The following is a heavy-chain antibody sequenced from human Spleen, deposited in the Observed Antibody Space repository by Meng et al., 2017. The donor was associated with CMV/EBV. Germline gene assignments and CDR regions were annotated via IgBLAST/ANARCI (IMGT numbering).Heavy chain of an antibody. D-gene: IGHD3-9*01. CDR2: INTNTGNP. CDR3: ARAGVGILTGYYKNYYFDC. V-gene: IGHV7-4-1*02. CDR1: FPSYA. Sequence: FPSYAMNWVRRAPGQGLEWMGWINTNTGNPTYAQGFTGRFVFSLDTSVSTAYLQISSLKAEDTAVYYCARAGVGILTGYYKNYYFDCWGQGTLVTVSS. J-gene: IGHJ4*02.